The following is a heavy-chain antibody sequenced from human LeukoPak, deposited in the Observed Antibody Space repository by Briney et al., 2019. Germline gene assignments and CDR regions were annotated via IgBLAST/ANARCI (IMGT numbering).Heavy chain of an antibody. V-gene: IGHV4-59*01. CDR1: GGSISGYY. J-gene: IGHJ4*02. Sequence: PSETLSLTCTVSGGSISGYYWSWIRQPPGKGLEWIGYIHYSGSTTYNPTLKSRVTISVDTSKNQFSLKLSSVTAADTAVYYCARDGRGYVDYFDYWGQGTLVTVSS. D-gene: IGHD6-13*01. CDR2: IHYSGST. CDR3: ARDGRGYVDYFDY.